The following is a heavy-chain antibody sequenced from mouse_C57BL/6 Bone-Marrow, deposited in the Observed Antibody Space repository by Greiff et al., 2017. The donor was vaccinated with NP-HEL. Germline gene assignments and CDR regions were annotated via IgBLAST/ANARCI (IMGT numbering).Heavy chain of an antibody. CDR3: ASFPHYYGSSYDAMDY. Sequence: EVQLVESGPVLVKPGASVKMSCKASGYTFTDYYMNWVKQSHGKSLEWIGVINPYNGGTSYNQKFKGKATLTVDKSSSTAYMELNSLTSEDSAVYYCASFPHYYGSSYDAMDYWGQGTSVTVSS. D-gene: IGHD1-1*01. V-gene: IGHV1-19*01. CDR1: GYTFTDYY. J-gene: IGHJ4*01. CDR2: INPYNGGT.